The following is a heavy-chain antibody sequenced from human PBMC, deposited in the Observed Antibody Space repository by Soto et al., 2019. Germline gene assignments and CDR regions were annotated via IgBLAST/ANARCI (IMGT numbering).Heavy chain of an antibody. CDR3: AKDQGYGSGSYYNK. J-gene: IGHJ4*02. CDR1: GFTFSSYA. Sequence: GGSLRLSCAASGFTFSSYAMSWVRQAPGKGLEWVSAISGSGGSTYYADSVKGRFTISRDNSKNTLYLQMNSLRAEDTAVYYCAKDQGYGSGSYYNKWGQGTLVTVFS. V-gene: IGHV3-23*01. CDR2: ISGSGGST. D-gene: IGHD3-10*01.